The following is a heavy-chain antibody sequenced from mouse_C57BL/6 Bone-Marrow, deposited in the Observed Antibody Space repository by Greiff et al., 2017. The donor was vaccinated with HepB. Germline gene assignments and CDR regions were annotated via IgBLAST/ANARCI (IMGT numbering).Heavy chain of an antibody. V-gene: IGHV2-2*01. CDR3: ARERGNYYTYFDY. CDR2: IWSGGST. Sequence: VQVVESGPGLVQPSQSLSITCTVSGFSLTSYGVHWVRQSPGKGLEWLGVIWSGGSTDYNAAFISRLSISKDNSKSQVFFKMNSLQADDTAIYYCARERGNYYTYFDYWGQGTTLTVSS. CDR1: GFSLTSYG. D-gene: IGHD2-12*01. J-gene: IGHJ2*01.